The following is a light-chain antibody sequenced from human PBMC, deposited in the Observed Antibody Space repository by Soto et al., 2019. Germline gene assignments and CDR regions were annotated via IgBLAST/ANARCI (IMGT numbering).Light chain of an antibody. CDR1: SGHTNYA. Sequence: QPVLTQSPSASASLGASVKLTCTLSSGHTNYAIAWHQLQPEKGPRYLMKVNSDGRHSKGDGIPDRFSGSSSGAERYLTISSLRSEDEADYYCLTWGASIWVFGGGTKVTVL. V-gene: IGLV4-69*01. CDR3: LTWGASIWV. CDR2: VNSDGRH. J-gene: IGLJ3*02.